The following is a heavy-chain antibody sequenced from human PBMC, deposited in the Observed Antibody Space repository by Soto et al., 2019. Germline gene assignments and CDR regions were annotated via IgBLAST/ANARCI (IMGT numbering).Heavy chain of an antibody. CDR1: GFSFSAYF. D-gene: IGHD1-7*01. CDR3: ARDNSQNYGTTTASSWFHP. CDR2: INPSGDIR. J-gene: IGHJ5*02. V-gene: IGHV1-46*01. Sequence: QAQLVQSGAEVKTPGASVKISCKASGFSFSAYFMHWVRQAPGQGLEWMGIINPSGDIRTYAQKFQGRVTITRDTSTSTVYMDLISLRHEDTAVYYCARDNSQNYGTTTASSWFHPWGQGAPVTFSS.